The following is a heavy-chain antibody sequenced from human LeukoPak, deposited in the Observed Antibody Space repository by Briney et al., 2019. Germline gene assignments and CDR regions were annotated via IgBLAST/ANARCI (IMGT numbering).Heavy chain of an antibody. CDR1: GFTFAEYT. CDR2: ISWNGARI. J-gene: IGHJ4*02. Sequence: ARGSLRLSCAASGFTFAEYTMHWVRQPPGKGLEWVSLISWNGARIHYRYSVKGRFTISKDNNKNSLYLQMNSLSTEATALYYCVKDLVAASEKVRGWYAMDYWGQGTLVTVSS. D-gene: IGHD6-19*01. CDR3: VKDLVAASEKVRGWYAMDY. V-gene: IGHV3-43*01.